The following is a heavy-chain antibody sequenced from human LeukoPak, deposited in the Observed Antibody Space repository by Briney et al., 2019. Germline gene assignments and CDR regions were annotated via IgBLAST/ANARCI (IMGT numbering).Heavy chain of an antibody. Sequence: PGGSLRLACAASGFTVSSNYMSWVRQAPGKGLEWVSVIYSGGSTYHADSVKGRFTISRHNSKNTLYLQMNSLRAEDTAGYYCASMSSRRLPFDYWGQGTLVTVSS. D-gene: IGHD2-2*01. CDR3: ASMSSRRLPFDY. V-gene: IGHV3-53*04. CDR1: GFTVSSNY. J-gene: IGHJ4*02. CDR2: IYSGGST.